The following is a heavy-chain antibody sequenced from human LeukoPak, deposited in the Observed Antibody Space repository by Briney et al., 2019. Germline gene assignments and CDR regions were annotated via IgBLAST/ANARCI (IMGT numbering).Heavy chain of an antibody. Sequence: GGSLRLSCAASGFTFSSYSMNWVRQAPGKGLEWVSSISSSSSYIYYADSVKGRFTISRDNAKNSLYLQMNSLRAEDTAVHYCARDYHLGYFDYWGQGTLVTVSS. CDR3: ARDYHLGYFDY. V-gene: IGHV3-21*01. D-gene: IGHD6-13*01. J-gene: IGHJ4*02. CDR1: GFTFSSYS. CDR2: ISSSSSYI.